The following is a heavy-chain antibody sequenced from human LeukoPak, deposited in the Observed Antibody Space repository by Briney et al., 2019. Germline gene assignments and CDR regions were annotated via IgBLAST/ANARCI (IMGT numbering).Heavy chain of an antibody. CDR2: ISYDGSSK. D-gene: IGHD5-18*01. V-gene: IGHV3-30*03. CDR1: GXTFSGYG. J-gene: IGHJ4*02. Sequence: GGSLRLSCAASGXTFSGYGMHWVRQAPGKGLEWVAIISYDGSSKYYADSVKGRFTISRDNSTDTLYLQMNSLRVEDTALYYCARDDTTMALDYWGQGTLVTVSS. CDR3: ARDDTTMALDY.